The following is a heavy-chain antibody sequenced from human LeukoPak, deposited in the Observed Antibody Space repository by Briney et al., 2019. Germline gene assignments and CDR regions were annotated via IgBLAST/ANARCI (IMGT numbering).Heavy chain of an antibody. V-gene: IGHV1-2*06. Sequence: ASVKVSCKASGYTFTSYYMHWVRQAPGQGLEWMGRINPKSGGTNYAQRFQGRVTMTRDKSTSTAYMELSRLRSDDTAVFYCARDPWGGDIVVVPAAIHDPWGQGTLVTVSS. D-gene: IGHD2-2*01. J-gene: IGHJ5*02. CDR1: GYTFTSYY. CDR2: INPKSGGT. CDR3: ARDPWGGDIVVVPAAIHDP.